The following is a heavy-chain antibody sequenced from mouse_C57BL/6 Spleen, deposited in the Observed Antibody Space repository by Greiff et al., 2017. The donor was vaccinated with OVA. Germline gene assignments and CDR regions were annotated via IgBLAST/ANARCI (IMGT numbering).Heavy chain of an antibody. D-gene: IGHD1-1*01. Sequence: EVHLVESGGGLVKPGGSLKLSCAASGFTFSSYAMSWVRQTPEKRLEWVATISDGGSYTYYPDNVKGRFTISRDNAKNNLYLQMSHLKSEDTAMYYCAREGSSLWYFDVWGTGTTVTVSS. CDR3: AREGSSLWYFDV. CDR1: GFTFSSYA. CDR2: ISDGGSYT. V-gene: IGHV5-4*01. J-gene: IGHJ1*03.